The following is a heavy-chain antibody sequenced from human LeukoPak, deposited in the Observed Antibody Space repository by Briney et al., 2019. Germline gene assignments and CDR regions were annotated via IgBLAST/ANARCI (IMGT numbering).Heavy chain of an antibody. V-gene: IGHV4-39*07. J-gene: IGHJ4*02. D-gene: IGHD3-10*01. CDR1: GGSVSSNTYY. CDR2: IYYIGTT. Sequence: SETLSLTCTVSGGSVSSNTYYWAWIRQPPGKGLEWIGSIYYIGTTSYNPSLKSRVTISVYTSTTHLSLKVRCVTAADTAVYYCARLLRPDYSGSGSHFDYWGQGALVTVSS. CDR3: ARLLRPDYSGSGSHFDY.